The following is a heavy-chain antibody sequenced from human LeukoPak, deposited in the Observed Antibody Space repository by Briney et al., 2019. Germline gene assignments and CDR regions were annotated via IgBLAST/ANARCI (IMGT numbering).Heavy chain of an antibody. V-gene: IGHV3-21*01. J-gene: IGHJ3*02. D-gene: IGHD1-26*01. Sequence: TGGSLRLSCAASGFTFSSYSMNWVRQAPGKGLEWVSSISSSSSYIYYADSVKGRFTISRDNAKNSLYLQMNSLRAEDTAVYYCARNSEWELLRVLSAFDIWGQGTMVTVSS. CDR3: ARNSEWELLRVLSAFDI. CDR2: ISSSSSYI. CDR1: GFTFSSYS.